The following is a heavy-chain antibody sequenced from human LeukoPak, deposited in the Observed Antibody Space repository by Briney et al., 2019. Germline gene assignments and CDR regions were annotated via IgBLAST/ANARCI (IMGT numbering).Heavy chain of an antibody. V-gene: IGHV1-18*01. D-gene: IGHD3-16*02. CDR2: ISAYKGNT. Sequence: ASVKVSCKASGYTFTSYGISWVRQAPGQGREWMGWISAYKGNTNYAQELQGRVTMTTDTSTSTGYMELRSLRSDDTAVYYCARDQRYDYVWGSYRYSTFDYWGQGTLVTVSS. CDR1: GYTFTSYG. J-gene: IGHJ4*02. CDR3: ARDQRYDYVWGSYRYSTFDY.